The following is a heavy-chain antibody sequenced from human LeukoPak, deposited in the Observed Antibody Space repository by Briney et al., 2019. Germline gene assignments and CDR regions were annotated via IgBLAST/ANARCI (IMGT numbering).Heavy chain of an antibody. CDR3: ARRYCSSTSCSTIDY. J-gene: IGHJ4*02. Sequence: GGSLRLSCAASGFTFSSYSMNWVRQAPGKGLEWVSYISSSSSTIYYADSVKGRFTISRDNAKNSLYLQMNSLRAEDTAVYYCARRYCSSTSCSTIDYWGQGTLVTVSS. V-gene: IGHV3-48*01. D-gene: IGHD2-2*01. CDR2: ISSSSSTI. CDR1: GFTFSSYS.